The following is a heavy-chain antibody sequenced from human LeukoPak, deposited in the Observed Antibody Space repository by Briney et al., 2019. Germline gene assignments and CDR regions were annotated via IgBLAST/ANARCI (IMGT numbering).Heavy chain of an antibody. Sequence: SVKVSCKASGGTFSSYAISWVRQAPGQGLEWMGGIIPIFGTANYAQKFQGRVTITTDESTSTAYMGLSSLRYEDTAVYYCASRYNWTPFDYWGQGTLVTVSS. J-gene: IGHJ4*02. CDR2: IIPIFGTA. CDR1: GGTFSSYA. V-gene: IGHV1-69*05. CDR3: ASRYNWTPFDY. D-gene: IGHD1-1*01.